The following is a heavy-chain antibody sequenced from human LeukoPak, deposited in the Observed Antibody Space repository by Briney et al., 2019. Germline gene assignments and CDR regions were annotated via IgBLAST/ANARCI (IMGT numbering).Heavy chain of an antibody. CDR3: ARVAEKIGDYGDPNWFDP. CDR2: IIPILGIA. V-gene: IGHV1-69*04. CDR1: GGTFSSYA. Sequence: SVKVSCKTSGGTFSSYAISWVRQAPGQGLEWMGRIIPILGIANYAQKFQGRVTITADKSTSTAYMELSSLRSEDTAVYYCARVAEKIGDYGDPNWFDPWGQGTLVTVSS. D-gene: IGHD4-17*01. J-gene: IGHJ5*02.